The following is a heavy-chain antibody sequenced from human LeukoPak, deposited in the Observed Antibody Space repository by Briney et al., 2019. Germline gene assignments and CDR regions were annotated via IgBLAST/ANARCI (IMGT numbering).Heavy chain of an antibody. Sequence: GGSLRLSCAASGFPFSSYWMSWVRQAPGKGLEWVANIKQDGSDKYYVDSVKGRFTISRDNAKNSLCLQLNSLRADDTAVYYCARLTGTTGFDYWGQGTLVTVSS. CDR3: ARLTGTTGFDY. J-gene: IGHJ4*02. V-gene: IGHV3-7*01. D-gene: IGHD1-1*01. CDR1: GFPFSSYW. CDR2: IKQDGSDK.